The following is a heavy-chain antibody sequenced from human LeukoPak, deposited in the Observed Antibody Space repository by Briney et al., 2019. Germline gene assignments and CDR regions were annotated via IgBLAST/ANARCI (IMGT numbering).Heavy chain of an antibody. CDR1: GFTFSSYG. CDR3: ARDGATDEWLPTGYFDY. V-gene: IGHV3-33*01. CDR2: IWYDGSNK. J-gene: IGHJ4*02. Sequence: GGSLRLSCAASGFTFSSYGMHWVRQAPGKGLEWVAVIWYDGSNKYYADSVKGRFTISRDNSKNTLYLQMNSLRAEDTAVYYCARDGATDEWLPTGYFDYWGQRTLVT. D-gene: IGHD6-19*01.